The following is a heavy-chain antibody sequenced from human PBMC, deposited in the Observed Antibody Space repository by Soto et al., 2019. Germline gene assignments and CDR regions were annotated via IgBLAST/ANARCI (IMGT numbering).Heavy chain of an antibody. J-gene: IGHJ3*02. CDR3: AREVLGAFDI. D-gene: IGHD2-8*01. V-gene: IGHV3-21*06. Sequence: GGSLRLSCAASGFIFNSYTMNWVRQAPGKGLQWVSSISRDSHYIYYGDSMKGRFTIPRDDAENSLYLEMNSLGAGDAAVYYCAREVLGAFDIWGQGTMVTVSS. CDR1: GFIFNSYT. CDR2: ISRDSHYI.